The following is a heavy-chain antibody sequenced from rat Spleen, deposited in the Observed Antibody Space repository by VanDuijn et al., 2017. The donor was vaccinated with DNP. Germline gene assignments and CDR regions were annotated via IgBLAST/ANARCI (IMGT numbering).Heavy chain of an antibody. CDR1: GFTFSDYA. CDR3: ASNGQDA. J-gene: IGHJ4*01. CDR2: ISYDGSRT. V-gene: IGHV5-17*01. Sequence: EVQLVESGGGLVQPGRSLKLSCAASGFTFSDYAMAWVRQAPKKGLDWVATISYDGSRTYYRDSVKGRFTISRDNAKSTLYLQMDSLSSEDTDTYYCASNGQDAWGQGTSVTVSS.